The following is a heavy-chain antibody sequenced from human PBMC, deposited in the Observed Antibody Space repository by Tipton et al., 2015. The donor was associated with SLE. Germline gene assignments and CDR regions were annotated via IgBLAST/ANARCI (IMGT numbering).Heavy chain of an antibody. CDR2: IYYSGST. CDR3: ARGGKMVRGYAFDI. D-gene: IGHD3-10*01. Sequence: TLSLTCTVSGGSISSYYWSWIRQHPGKGLEWIGYIYYSGSTYYNPSLKSRVTISVDTSKNQFSLKLSSVTAADTAVYYCARGGKMVRGYAFDIWGQGTMVTVSS. V-gene: IGHV4-59*01. J-gene: IGHJ3*02. CDR1: GGSISSYY.